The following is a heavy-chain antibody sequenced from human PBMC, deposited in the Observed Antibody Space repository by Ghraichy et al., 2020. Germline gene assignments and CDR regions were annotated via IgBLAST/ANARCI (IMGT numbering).Heavy chain of an antibody. J-gene: IGHJ4*02. CDR3: ARRRETLGGDYDH. CDR1: GFTFSSYS. Sequence: GGSLRLSCAASGFTFSSYSMNWVRQAPGKGLEWVSSISSSSSYIYYADSVKGRFTISRDNAKNSLYLQMNSLRAEDTAVYYGARRRETLGGDYDHWGQGTLVTVSS. D-gene: IGHD4-17*01. V-gene: IGHV3-21*01. CDR2: ISSSSSYI.